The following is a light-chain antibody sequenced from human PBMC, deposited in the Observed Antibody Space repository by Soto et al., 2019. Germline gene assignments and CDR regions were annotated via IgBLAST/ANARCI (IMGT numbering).Light chain of an antibody. CDR2: GAS. Sequence: VVTQSPGTLSLYPGEGATLSCRASQSVSTNFFAWYQQKPGQAPRLLIYGASTRATGIPDRFSGSGSGTDFTLTISRLEPEGFAVYYCQQYGRTSWTFGQGTKV. V-gene: IGKV3-20*01. CDR1: QSVSTNF. J-gene: IGKJ1*01. CDR3: QQYGRTSWT.